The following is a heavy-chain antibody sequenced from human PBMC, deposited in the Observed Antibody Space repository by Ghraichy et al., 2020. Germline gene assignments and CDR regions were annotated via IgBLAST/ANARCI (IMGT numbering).Heavy chain of an antibody. CDR1: GFSFTNYA. D-gene: IGHD4-17*01. J-gene: IGHJ4*02. V-gene: IGHV3-23*01. CDR3: AKTSTLTIKRATASFDS. Sequence: LSLTCAASGFSFTNYAMNWVRQAPGKGLEWVSCIGTSDINTYYADSVKGRFTVTRDNSKNTLYLQMNSLRAEDTAVYYCAKTSTLTIKRATASFDSWGRGTLVTVSS. CDR2: IGTSDINT.